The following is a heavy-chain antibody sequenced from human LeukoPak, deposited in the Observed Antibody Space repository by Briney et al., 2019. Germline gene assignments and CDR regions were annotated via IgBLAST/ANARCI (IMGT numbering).Heavy chain of an antibody. D-gene: IGHD1-14*01. CDR3: ARGVEPLAANTLAY. Sequence: GGSLRLFCAASAVTIITNDMTWVRHAPGKGLEWVLGLYSAGNTKFTDSAPGRFPISSDNSKNTLYPEMNSLSPDDTAVYYCARGVEPLAANTLAYWGQGTLVTVSS. CDR2: LYSAGNT. CDR1: AVTIITND. J-gene: IGHJ4*02. V-gene: IGHV3-53*01.